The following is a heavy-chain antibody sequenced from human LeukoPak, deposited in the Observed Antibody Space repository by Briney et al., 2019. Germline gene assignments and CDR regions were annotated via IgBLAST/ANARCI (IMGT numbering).Heavy chain of an antibody. CDR3: ASPRIAAWDYSGMDV. D-gene: IGHD6-13*01. CDR1: GYTFTSYA. Sequence: ASVKFSCKASGYTFTSYAMNWVRQAPGQGLEWMGWINTNTGNPTYAQGFTGRFVFSLDTSVSTAYLQISSLKAEDTAVYYCASPRIAAWDYSGMDVWGQGTTVTVSS. CDR2: INTNTGNP. V-gene: IGHV7-4-1*02. J-gene: IGHJ6*02.